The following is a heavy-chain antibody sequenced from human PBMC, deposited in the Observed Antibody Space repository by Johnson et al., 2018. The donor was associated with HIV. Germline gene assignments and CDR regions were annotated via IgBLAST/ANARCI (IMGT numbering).Heavy chain of an antibody. CDR1: GFTFSSYW. CDR2: IKQDGSEK. D-gene: IGHD4/OR15-4a*01. Sequence: VQLVESGGGVVQPGGSLRLSCAASGFTFSSYWMSWVRQAPGKGLEWVANIKQDGSEKYYVDSVKGRFTISRDNAKNSLYLQMNSLRAEDTAVYYCARDLGWSYDAFDIWGQGTMVTVSS. J-gene: IGHJ3*02. V-gene: IGHV3-7*01. CDR3: ARDLGWSYDAFDI.